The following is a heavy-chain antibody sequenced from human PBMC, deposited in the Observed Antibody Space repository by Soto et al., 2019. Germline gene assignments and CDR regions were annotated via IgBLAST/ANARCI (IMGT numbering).Heavy chain of an antibody. V-gene: IGHV1-69*12. CDR2: FIPMFGVA. CDR3: AGEVGGTGFHF. D-gene: IGHD3-9*01. CDR1: GGTFKNYG. Sequence: QVQLVQSGAEVKKPGSSVEISCRASGGTFKNYGFSWVRQAPGQGLEWMGGFIPMFGVADYGQVFQGRFTISADESTSTVHMELTSLKAEDTAVYFCAGEVGGTGFHFWGQGTLVTVSS. J-gene: IGHJ4*02.